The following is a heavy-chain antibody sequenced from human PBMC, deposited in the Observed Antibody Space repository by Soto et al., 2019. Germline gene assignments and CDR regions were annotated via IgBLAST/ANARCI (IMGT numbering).Heavy chain of an antibody. CDR1: GGTFSSYA. D-gene: IGHD2-15*01. J-gene: IGHJ4*02. CDR2: IIPIFGTA. V-gene: IGHV1-69*12. CDR3: ARNGGECSGGSCFFDY. Sequence: QVQLVQPGAEVKKPGSSVKVSCKASGGTFSSYAISWVRQAPGQGLEWMGGIIPIFGTANYAQKFQGRVTITADESTSTAYMELSSLRSEDTAVYYCARNGGECSGGSCFFDYWGQGTLVTVSS.